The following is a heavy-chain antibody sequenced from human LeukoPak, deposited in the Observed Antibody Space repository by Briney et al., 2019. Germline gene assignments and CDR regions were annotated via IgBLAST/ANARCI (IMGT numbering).Heavy chain of an antibody. CDR3: ARGLVSDSSGPSPLGD. J-gene: IGHJ4*02. V-gene: IGHV4-61*01. Sequence: ASETLSLTCTVSGGSVSSSSSCWSWIRQPPGQGLEWVGYISYSVHSDYNPSLKSRVTISVDTSKNQFSLRLSSVTAADTAVYYCARGLVSDSSGPSPLGDWGQGTLVTVSS. CDR1: GGSVSSSSSC. CDR2: ISYSVHS. D-gene: IGHD3-22*01.